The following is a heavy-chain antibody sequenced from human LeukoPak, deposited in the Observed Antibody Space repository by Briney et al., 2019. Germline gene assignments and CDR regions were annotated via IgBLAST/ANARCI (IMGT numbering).Heavy chain of an antibody. V-gene: IGHV4-39*01. CDR3: ASGGWHYYHSSGYYYPPFDY. J-gene: IGHJ4*02. Sequence: SETLSLTCTVSGGSISSSSYYWGWIRQPPGKWLEWSGSIYYSGSTYYNPSLKIRVTISVDTSKNQFSLKLNSVTAADTAVYYGASGGWHYYHSSGYYYPPFDYWGQATLVTVPS. CDR2: IYYSGST. D-gene: IGHD3-22*01. CDR1: GGSISSSSYY.